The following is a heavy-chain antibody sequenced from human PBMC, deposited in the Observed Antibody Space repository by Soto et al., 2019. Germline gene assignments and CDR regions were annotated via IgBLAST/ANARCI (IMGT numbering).Heavy chain of an antibody. CDR3: AKMAWLGDLPGHDF. Sequence: GGSLRLSCAASVFSFRDYVMTWVRQAPGKGLEWLSTITAGGTQTYSADSVRGRLAISRDNSKDTLYLQMDSLGGDDTAVYYCAKMAWLGDLPGHDFWGQGTLVTVSS. CDR2: ITAGGTQT. D-gene: IGHD3-10*01. V-gene: IGHV3-23*01. CDR1: VFSFRDYV. J-gene: IGHJ4*01.